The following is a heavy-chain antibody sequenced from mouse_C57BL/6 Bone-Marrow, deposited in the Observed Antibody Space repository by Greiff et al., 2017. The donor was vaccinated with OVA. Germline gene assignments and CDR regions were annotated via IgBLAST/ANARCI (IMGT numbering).Heavy chain of an antibody. CDR1: GYTFTDYY. V-gene: IGHV1-19*01. D-gene: IGHD2-2*01. Sequence: EVKLQESGPVLVKPGASVKMSCKASGYTFTDYYMNWVKQSHGKSLEWIGVINPYNGGTSYNQKFKGKATLTVDKSSSTAYMELNSLTSEDSAVYYCAREGGYPFDYWGQGTTLTVSS. CDR3: AREGGYPFDY. CDR2: INPYNGGT. J-gene: IGHJ2*01.